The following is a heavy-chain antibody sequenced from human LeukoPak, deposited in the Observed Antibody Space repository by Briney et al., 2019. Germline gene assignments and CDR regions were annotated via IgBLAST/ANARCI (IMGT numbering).Heavy chain of an antibody. CDR3: ARDRGAADGDFQH. D-gene: IGHD3-10*01. CDR1: GGSISSSSYY. V-gene: IGHV4-39*02. CDR2: IYYSGST. Sequence: SETLSLTCTVSGGSISSSSYYWGWIRQPPGKGLEWIGSIYYSGSTYYNPSLKSRVTISVDTSKNQFSLKLSSVTAADTAVYYCARDRGAADGDFQHWGQGTLVTVSS. J-gene: IGHJ1*01.